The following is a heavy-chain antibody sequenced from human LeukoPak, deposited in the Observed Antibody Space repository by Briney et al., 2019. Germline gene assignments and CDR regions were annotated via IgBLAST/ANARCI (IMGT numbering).Heavy chain of an antibody. D-gene: IGHD5-18*01. Sequence: GASVKVSCKASGGTFSSYATSWVRQAPGQGLEWMGGIIPIFGTANYAQKFQGRVTITADESTSTAYMELSSLRSEDTAVYYCASGGDTAMVPFFDYWGQGTLVTVSS. V-gene: IGHV1-69*13. J-gene: IGHJ4*02. CDR2: IIPIFGTA. CDR1: GGTFSSYA. CDR3: ASGGDTAMVPFFDY.